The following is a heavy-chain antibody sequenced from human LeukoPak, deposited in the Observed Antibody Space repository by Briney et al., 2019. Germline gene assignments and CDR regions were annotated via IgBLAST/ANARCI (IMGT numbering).Heavy chain of an antibody. D-gene: IGHD1-26*01. CDR1: GGSISSYY. V-gene: IGHV4-59*08. CDR2: IYYSGST. J-gene: IGHJ4*02. CDR3: ARQWGSGSYYDY. Sequence: PSETLSLTCTVSGGSISSYYWSWIRQPPGKGLEWIGYIYYSGSTNYNPSLKSRVTISVDTSKNQFSLKLSSVTAADTAVYYCARQWGSGSYYDYWGQGTLVTVSS.